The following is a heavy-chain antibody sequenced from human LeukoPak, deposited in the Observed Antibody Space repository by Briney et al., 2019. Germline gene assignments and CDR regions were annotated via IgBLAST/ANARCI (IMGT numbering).Heavy chain of an antibody. V-gene: IGHV1-58*02. CDR3: AADNDYSAQQWLPRGAY. CDR2: IVVGSGST. J-gene: IGHJ4*02. CDR1: GFTFTRSA. Sequence: GASVKVSCKTSGFTFTRSAMQWVRQARGQRLEWIGWIVVGSGSTDYAQKFQERVTITRDMSTSTAYMELSSLTSEDTAVYYCAADNDYSAQQWLPRGAYWGQGTLVTVSS. D-gene: IGHD4-11*01.